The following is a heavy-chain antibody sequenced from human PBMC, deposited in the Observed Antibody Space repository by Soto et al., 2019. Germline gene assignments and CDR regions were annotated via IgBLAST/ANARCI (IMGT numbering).Heavy chain of an antibody. J-gene: IGHJ6*02. CDR1: GYTFTGYY. Sequence: GASVEVSCRASGYTFTGYYMHWVRQAPGQGLEWMGWINPNSGGTNYAQKFQGRVTMTRDTSISTAYMELSRLRSDDTAVYYCARARYFDHPTDYYYYYGMDVWGQGTTVTVSS. CDR3: ARARYFDHPTDYYYYYGMDV. CDR2: INPNSGGT. D-gene: IGHD3-9*01. V-gene: IGHV1-2*02.